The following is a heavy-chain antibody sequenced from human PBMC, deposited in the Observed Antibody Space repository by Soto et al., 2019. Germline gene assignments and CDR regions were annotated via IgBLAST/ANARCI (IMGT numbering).Heavy chain of an antibody. Sequence: SETLSLTCSVSGGSMRSYYWNWLRQPAGKGLEWIGRIYSRGDTNYNPSVKSRVTMSVDTSKNEFSLRLNSVTAADTAVYYCAGIGEDVYYGMDVWGQGTTFTVSS. D-gene: IGHD2-21*01. CDR3: AGIGEDVYYGMDV. J-gene: IGHJ6*02. V-gene: IGHV4-4*07. CDR1: GGSMRSYY. CDR2: IYSRGDT.